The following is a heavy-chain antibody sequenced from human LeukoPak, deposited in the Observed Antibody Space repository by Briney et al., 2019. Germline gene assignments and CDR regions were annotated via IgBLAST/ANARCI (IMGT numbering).Heavy chain of an antibody. CDR1: GGSMSRNSYF. D-gene: IGHD6-13*01. CDR3: ARARVNIAAAGTYFDY. Sequence: PSETLSLTCTVSGGSMSRNSYFWGWIRQPPGKGLEWIGTINYGGRTYYRASLKSRVTISVDASKNQFSLKLSSVTAADTAVYYCARARVNIAAAGTYFDYWGQGTLVTVSS. CDR2: INYGGRT. V-gene: IGHV4-39*07. J-gene: IGHJ4*02.